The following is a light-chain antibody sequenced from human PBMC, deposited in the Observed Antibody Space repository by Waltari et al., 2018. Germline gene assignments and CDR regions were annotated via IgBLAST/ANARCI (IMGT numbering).Light chain of an antibody. J-gene: IGLJ3*02. CDR1: SSNIWAGHD. V-gene: IGLV1-40*01. CDR3: QSFDIRLSGGVV. CDR2: GNN. Sequence: QSVLTQPPSMSGAPGQRVTISCTGSSSNIWAGHDVHWYQVFPGTAPKLLIYGNNNRPSGVPDLFSGSKSDTSASLAIGGLQAEDEADYYCQSFDIRLSGGVVFGGGTKVTVL.